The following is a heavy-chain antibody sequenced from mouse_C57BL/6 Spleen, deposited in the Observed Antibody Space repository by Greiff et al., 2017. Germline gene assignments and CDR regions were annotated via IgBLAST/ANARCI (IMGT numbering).Heavy chain of an antibody. CDR1: GFNIKNTY. D-gene: IGHD1-1*01. CDR2: IDPANGST. CDR3: ARLPPYARDD. Sequence: VQLKQSVAELVRPGASVKLSCTASGFNIKNTYMHWVKQRPEQGLEWIGRIDPANGSTKYAQKFQGKATITADTSSSPAYLQLSSLTSEDAAIXYWARLPPYARDDWGKGTAGTVSS. J-gene: IGHJ4*01. V-gene: IGHV14-3*01.